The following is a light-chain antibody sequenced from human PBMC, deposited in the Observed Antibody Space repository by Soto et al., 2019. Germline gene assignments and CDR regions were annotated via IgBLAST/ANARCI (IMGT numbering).Light chain of an antibody. CDR3: QQYGASPET. Sequence: EIVLTQSPATLSLSPVEIATLSCRASQSVSSYLAWYQQKPGQAPRLLIYDASTRATGIPDRFSGSGSGTDFTLTVSRLEPEDFAVYYCQQYGASPETFGQGTTGDIK. CDR2: DAS. J-gene: IGKJ1*01. CDR1: QSVSSY. V-gene: IGKV3-20*01.